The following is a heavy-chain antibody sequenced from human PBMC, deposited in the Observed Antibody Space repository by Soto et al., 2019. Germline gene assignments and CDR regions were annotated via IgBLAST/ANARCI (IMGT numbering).Heavy chain of an antibody. V-gene: IGHV3-30*18. D-gene: IGHD3-10*01. CDR1: GFTFSSYG. Sequence: QVQLVESGGGVVQPGRSLRLSCAASGFTFSSYGMHWVRQAPGKGLEWVAVISYDGSNKYYADSVKGRFTISRDNSKNTLYLQMNSLRAEDTAVYYCAKCREGFGDLSHWGQGTLVTVSS. CDR2: ISYDGSNK. J-gene: IGHJ4*02. CDR3: AKCREGFGDLSH.